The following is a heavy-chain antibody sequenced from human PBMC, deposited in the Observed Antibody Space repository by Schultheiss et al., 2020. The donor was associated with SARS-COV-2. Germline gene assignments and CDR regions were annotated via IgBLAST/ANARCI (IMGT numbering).Heavy chain of an antibody. CDR1: GFTFSSYA. D-gene: IGHD1-14*01. CDR3: TRGYRSEPNFDY. Sequence: GGSLRLSCAASGFTFSSYAMHWVRQAPGKGLEWVAVISYDGSNKYYADSVKGRFTISRDNSKNTLYLQMNSLKTEDTAVYYCTRGYRSEPNFDYWGQGTLVTVSS. V-gene: IGHV3-30*07. CDR2: ISYDGSNK. J-gene: IGHJ4*02.